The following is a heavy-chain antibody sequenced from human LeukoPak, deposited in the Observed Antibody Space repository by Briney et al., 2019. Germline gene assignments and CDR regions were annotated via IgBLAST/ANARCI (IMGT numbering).Heavy chain of an antibody. CDR3: ARCPGSKLAAAGIYFDY. D-gene: IGHD6-13*01. J-gene: IGHJ4*02. CDR1: GGSISSYY. V-gene: IGHV4-59*08. Sequence: PSETLSFTCTVSGGSISSYYWSWIRQPPGKGLEWIGYIYYSGSTNYNPSLKSRVTISVDTSKNQFSLKLSSVTAADTAVYYCARCPGSKLAAAGIYFDYWGQGTLVTVSS. CDR2: IYYSGST.